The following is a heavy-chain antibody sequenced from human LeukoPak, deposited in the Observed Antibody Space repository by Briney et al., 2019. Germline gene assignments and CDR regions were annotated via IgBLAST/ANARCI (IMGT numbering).Heavy chain of an antibody. CDR2: IYHSGST. Sequence: NPSETLSLTCTVSGYSISSGYYWGWIRQPPGKGLEWIGSIYHSGSTYYNPSLKSRVTISVDTSKNQFSLKLSSVTAADTAVYYCARMYSSGWFDPWGQGTLVTVSS. J-gene: IGHJ5*02. CDR3: ARMYSSGWFDP. V-gene: IGHV4-38-2*02. D-gene: IGHD6-19*01. CDR1: GYSISSGYY.